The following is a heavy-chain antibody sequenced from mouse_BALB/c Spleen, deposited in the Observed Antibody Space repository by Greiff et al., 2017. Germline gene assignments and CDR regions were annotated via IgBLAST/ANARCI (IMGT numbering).Heavy chain of an antibody. V-gene: IGHV2-2*02. Sequence: VQLQESGPGLVQPSQSLSITCTVSGFSLTSYGVHWVRQSPGKGLEWLGVIWSGGSTDYNAAFISRLSISKDNSKSQVFFKMNSLQANDTAIYYCARNGDDYAAWFADWGQGTLVTVSA. J-gene: IGHJ3*01. CDR2: IWSGGST. CDR3: ARNGDDYAAWFAD. D-gene: IGHD2-4*01. CDR1: GFSLTSYG.